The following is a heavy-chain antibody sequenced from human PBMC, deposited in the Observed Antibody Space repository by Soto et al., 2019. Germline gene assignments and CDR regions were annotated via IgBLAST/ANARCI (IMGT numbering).Heavy chain of an antibody. Sequence: GGSLRLSCAASGFTFSNYAMHWVRQAPGKGLEWVAVISYDGSNKYNADSVKGRFTISTDDSKNTLYLQMNSLRAEDTAVYYCARELGYCSSPSCYKPLAYWGQGTLVTVSS. CDR1: GFTFSNYA. CDR2: ISYDGSNK. V-gene: IGHV3-30-3*01. D-gene: IGHD2-2*02. CDR3: ARELGYCSSPSCYKPLAY. J-gene: IGHJ4*02.